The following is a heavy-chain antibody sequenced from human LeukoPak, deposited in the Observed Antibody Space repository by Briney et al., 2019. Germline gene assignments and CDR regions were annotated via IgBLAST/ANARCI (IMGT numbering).Heavy chain of an antibody. CDR1: GFTFSSYS. Sequence: PGGSLRLSCAASGFTFSSYSMNWVRQAPGKGLEWVSYISSSSSTIYYADSVKGRFTISRDNAKNSLYLQMSSLRAEDTAVYYCAKSPRAHLTYDSDYWGQGTLVTVSS. CDR3: AKSPRAHLTYDSDY. V-gene: IGHV3-48*04. CDR2: ISSSSSTI. D-gene: IGHD3-22*01. J-gene: IGHJ4*02.